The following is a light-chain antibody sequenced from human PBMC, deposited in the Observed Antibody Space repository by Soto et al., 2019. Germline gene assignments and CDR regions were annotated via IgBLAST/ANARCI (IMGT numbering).Light chain of an antibody. V-gene: IGKV3-20*01. J-gene: IGKJ1*01. CDR2: GAS. Sequence: EIVLTQSPGTLSLSPGERATLSCRASQSVSSCYLAWYQQTPGQAPRLLIYGASSRATGIPDRFSGSGSGTDFTLTISRLEPEDFAGYYCQQYGSSPWTFGQGTKVEIK. CDR1: QSVSSCY. CDR3: QQYGSSPWT.